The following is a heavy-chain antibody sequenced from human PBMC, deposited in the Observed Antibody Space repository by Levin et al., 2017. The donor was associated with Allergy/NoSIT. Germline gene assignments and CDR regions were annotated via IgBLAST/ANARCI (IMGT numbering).Heavy chain of an antibody. V-gene: IGHV3-23*01. J-gene: IGHJ4*02. CDR3: AKGGRGSRTRPYYFEY. CDR1: GFTFSSFA. CDR2: ICGSGGST. Sequence: PGGSLRLSCAASGFTFSSFAMSWVRQAPGKGLEWVSVICGSGGSTYYGDSVKGRLTISRDNSKNTLYLQMNSLRAEDTAVYYCAKGGRGSRTRPYYFEYWGQGTLVTVSS. D-gene: IGHD1-14*01.